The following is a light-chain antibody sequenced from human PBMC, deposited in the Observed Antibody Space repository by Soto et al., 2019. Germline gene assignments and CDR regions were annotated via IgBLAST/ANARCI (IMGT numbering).Light chain of an antibody. Sequence: QSVLTPPASVSGSPGQSITISCTGTSSDVGGYNYVSWYQQHPGKAPKLMIYDVSNRPSGVSNRFSGSKSGNTASLTISGLQAEDEADYYCASYTTTFSYVFGSGTKVTVL. J-gene: IGLJ1*01. CDR2: DVS. CDR1: SSDVGGYNY. CDR3: ASYTTTFSYV. V-gene: IGLV2-14*01.